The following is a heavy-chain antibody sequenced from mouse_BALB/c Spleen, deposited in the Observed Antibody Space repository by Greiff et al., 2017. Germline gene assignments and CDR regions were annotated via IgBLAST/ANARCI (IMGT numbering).Heavy chain of an antibody. J-gene: IGHJ3*01. Sequence: VQLQQSGAELVKPGASVKLSCTASGFNIKDTYMHWVKQRPEQGLEWIGRIDPANGNTKYDPKFQGKATITADTSSNTAYMQLSSLTSEDSAVYFCARRDGNYVGFAYWGQGTLVTVSA. V-gene: IGHV14-3*02. CDR1: GFNIKDTY. CDR2: IDPANGNT. D-gene: IGHD2-1*01. CDR3: ARRDGNYVGFAY.